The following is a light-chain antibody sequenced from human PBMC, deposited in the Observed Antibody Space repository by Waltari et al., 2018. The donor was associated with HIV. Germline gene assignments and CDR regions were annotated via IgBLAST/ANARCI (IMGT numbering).Light chain of an antibody. J-gene: IGKJ1*01. V-gene: IGKV3-15*01. CDR2: GAF. CDR1: QSVRSN. Sequence: EIVMTQSPATLSVSTGERATLSCRASQSVRSNLAWYQQKPGQAPRLLMYGAFMRATGIPARFSGGGSVTEFTLTITSLQSEDFAVYYCQQYNNWPTWTFGQGTKVEIK. CDR3: QQYNNWPTWT.